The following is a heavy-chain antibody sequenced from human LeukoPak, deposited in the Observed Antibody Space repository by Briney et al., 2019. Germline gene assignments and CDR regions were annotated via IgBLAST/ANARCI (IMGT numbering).Heavy chain of an antibody. V-gene: IGHV3-23*01. Sequence: HTGGSLRLSCAASGFTFSSYAMSWVRQAPGKGLEWVSAISGSGGSTYYADSVKGRFTISRDNSKNTLYLQMNSLRAEDTGVYYCAKDLNVYCGGDCYSQPDYWGQGTLVTVSS. J-gene: IGHJ4*02. CDR1: GFTFSSYA. D-gene: IGHD2-21*02. CDR3: AKDLNVYCGGDCYSQPDY. CDR2: ISGSGGST.